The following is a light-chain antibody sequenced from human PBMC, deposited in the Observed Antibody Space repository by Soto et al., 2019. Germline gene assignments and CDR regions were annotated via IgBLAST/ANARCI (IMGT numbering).Light chain of an antibody. Sequence: QSALTQPRSVSGSPGQSVTISCTGTSRDVGGYNFVSWYQQHPDKAPKLMIYDVSKRPSGVPDRFSGSKSGVTASLTISGLQAEDEADYYCGSYAGNPYVFGTGTKLTV. J-gene: IGLJ1*01. V-gene: IGLV2-11*01. CDR3: GSYAGNPYV. CDR1: SRDVGGYNF. CDR2: DVS.